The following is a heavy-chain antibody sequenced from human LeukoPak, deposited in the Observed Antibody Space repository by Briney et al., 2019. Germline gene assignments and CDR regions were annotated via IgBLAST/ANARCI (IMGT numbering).Heavy chain of an antibody. CDR3: ARDSLYDDNGYYHYFDY. D-gene: IGHD3-22*01. CDR1: GFSFSTYG. Sequence: PGGSLRLSCAASGFSFSTYGMHWVRQAPGKGLEWVAMIWYDASGQHYADSVKGRFTISRDTSKNTLYLQMNSLRAEDTAVYFSARDSLYDDNGYYHYFDYWGRGTLVTVSS. J-gene: IGHJ4*02. CDR2: IWYDASGQ. V-gene: IGHV3-33*01.